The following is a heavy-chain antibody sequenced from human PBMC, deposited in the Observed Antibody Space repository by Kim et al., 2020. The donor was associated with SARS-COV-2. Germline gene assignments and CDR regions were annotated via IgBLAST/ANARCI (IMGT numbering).Heavy chain of an antibody. CDR2: VSGRNGNI. Sequence: GGSLRLSCAASGASGFTFTSYDMTWVRQAPGKGPAWVSGVSGRNGNIYYADSVRGRFTISRDISRTTQYLQMNSLRTEDTATYYCAKDPGGSTNAWGRGTLVTVSS. D-gene: IGHD3-16*01. V-gene: IGHV3-23*01. CDR1: GFTFTSYD. CDR3: AKDPGGSTNA. J-gene: IGHJ5*02.